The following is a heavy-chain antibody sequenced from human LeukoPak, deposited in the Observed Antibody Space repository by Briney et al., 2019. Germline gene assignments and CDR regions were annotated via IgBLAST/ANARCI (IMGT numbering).Heavy chain of an antibody. CDR1: GGSFSGYY. Sequence: SETLSLTCAVYGGSFSGYYWSWIRQPPGKGLEWIGEINHSGSTNYNPSLKSRVTISVDTSKNQFSLKLSSVTAADTAVYYCASPQIYYDSSGYSPGYFDYWGLGTLVTVSS. J-gene: IGHJ4*02. V-gene: IGHV4-34*01. CDR2: INHSGST. CDR3: ASPQIYYDSSGYSPGYFDY. D-gene: IGHD3-22*01.